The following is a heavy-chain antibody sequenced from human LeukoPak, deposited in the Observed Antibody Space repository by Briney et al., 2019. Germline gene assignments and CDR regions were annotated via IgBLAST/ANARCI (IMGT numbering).Heavy chain of an antibody. CDR3: ARDSDSTGRRGRLDY. CDR2: VNWNGGSR. J-gene: IGHJ4*02. CDR1: GFSFDDYG. Sequence: GGSLRLSCAASGFSFDDYGMSWVRQVPGKGLEWVSAVNWNGGSRIYGDSVKGRFTISRDNGKNSLYLQMDNLRAEDSALYYCARDSDSTGRRGRLDYWGQGTLVTVSS. D-gene: IGHD3-22*01. V-gene: IGHV3-20*04.